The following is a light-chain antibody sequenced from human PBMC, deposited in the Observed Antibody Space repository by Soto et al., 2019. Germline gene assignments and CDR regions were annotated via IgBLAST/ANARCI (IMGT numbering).Light chain of an antibody. Sequence: QSVLTQPPSASGTPGQRVTISCSGSSSNIGSNSVNWYQQLPKTAPKLLIYSDNQRPSGVPDRFSGSKSGTSASLAINGLQSVDEADYYCAAWDDSLTGVVFGGGTKVTVL. CDR1: SSNIGSNS. CDR2: SDN. CDR3: AAWDDSLTGVV. V-gene: IGLV1-44*01. J-gene: IGLJ2*01.